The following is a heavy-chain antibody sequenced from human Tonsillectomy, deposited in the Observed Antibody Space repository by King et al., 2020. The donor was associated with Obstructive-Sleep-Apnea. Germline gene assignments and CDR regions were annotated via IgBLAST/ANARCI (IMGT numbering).Heavy chain of an antibody. D-gene: IGHD3-22*01. CDR2: IYYSGST. Sequence: VQLQESGPGLVEPSETLSLTCTVSGGSISTYYWSWIRQPPGKGLEWIGYIYYSGSTNYNPSLKSRVTISVDTSKNQFSLKLSSVTAADAAVYYCARLIGYDYPFDYWGQGTLVTVSS. CDR1: GGSISTYY. J-gene: IGHJ4*02. CDR3: ARLIGYDYPFDY. V-gene: IGHV4-59*08.